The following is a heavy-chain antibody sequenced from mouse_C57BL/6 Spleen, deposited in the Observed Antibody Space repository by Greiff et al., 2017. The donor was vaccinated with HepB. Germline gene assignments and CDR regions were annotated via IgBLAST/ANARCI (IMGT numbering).Heavy chain of an antibody. CDR2: IDPSDSET. V-gene: IGHV1-52*01. D-gene: IGHD2-4*01. CDR1: GYTFTSYW. Sequence: VQLQQSGAELVRPGSSVKLSCKASGYTFTSYWMHWVKQRPIQGLEWIGNIDPSDSETQYNQKFKDKATLTVDKSYSTAYMQLSSLTSEDSAVYYCASYYDYDGGVYFAYWGQVTTLTVSS. CDR3: ASYYDYDGGVYFAY. J-gene: IGHJ2*01.